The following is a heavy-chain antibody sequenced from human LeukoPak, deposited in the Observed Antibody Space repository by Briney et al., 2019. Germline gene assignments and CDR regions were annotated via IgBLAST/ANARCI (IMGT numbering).Heavy chain of an antibody. CDR2: IYHSGST. CDR3: ATSIAVAGTLDY. J-gene: IGHJ4*02. V-gene: IGHV4-38-2*01. D-gene: IGHD6-19*01. CDR1: GYSISSGYY. Sequence: PSETLSLTCAVSGYSISSGYYWSWIRQPPGKGLEWIGSIYHSGSTYYNPSLKSRVTISVDTSKNQFSLKLSSVTAADTAVYYCATSIAVAGTLDYWGQGTLVTVSS.